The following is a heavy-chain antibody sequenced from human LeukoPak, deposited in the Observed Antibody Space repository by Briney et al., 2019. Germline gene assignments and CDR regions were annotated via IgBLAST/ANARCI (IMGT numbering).Heavy chain of an antibody. V-gene: IGHV4-39*07. D-gene: IGHD6-13*01. CDR2: IYYSGST. J-gene: IGHJ5*02. CDR3: ARFNYLLYSSSHNWFDP. CDR1: GGSISSSTYY. Sequence: SETLSLTCTVSGGSISSSTYYWGWIRQPPGKGLEWIGSIYYSGSTYYNPSLKSRVTISVGTSKNQFSLKLTSVTAADTAVYYCARFNYLLYSSSHNWFDPWGQGTLVTVSS.